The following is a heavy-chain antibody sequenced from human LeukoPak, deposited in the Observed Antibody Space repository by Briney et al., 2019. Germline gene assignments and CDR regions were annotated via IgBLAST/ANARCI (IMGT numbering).Heavy chain of an antibody. CDR1: GDNVSSNSAA. J-gene: IGHJ6*02. D-gene: IGHD6-13*01. Sequence: SQTLSLTCAISGDNVSSNSAAWNWIRQSPSRGLEWLGRTYYRSKWYNDYAVSVKSRITINPDTSKNQFSLQLNSVTPEDTAVYYCARASFGKAAAGDQSYYYGMDVWGQGTTVTVSS. CDR3: ARASFGKAAAGDQSYYYGMDV. CDR2: TYYRSKWYN. V-gene: IGHV6-1*01.